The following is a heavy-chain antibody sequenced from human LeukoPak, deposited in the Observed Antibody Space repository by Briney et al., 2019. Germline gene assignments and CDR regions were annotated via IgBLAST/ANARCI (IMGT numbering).Heavy chain of an antibody. CDR2: ILYDGSNK. J-gene: IGHJ6*02. CDR1: GFTFSSYG. CDR3: ARDHDTWAHYYYYYGMDV. Sequence: GGSLRLSCAASGFTFSSYGMHWVRQDPGKGLEWVAVILYDGSNKYSADSVKGRFTISRDNSKSTLYLQMNSLRAEDTAVYYCARDHDTWAHYYYYYGMDVWGQGTTVTVSS. V-gene: IGHV3-33*01. D-gene: IGHD3-9*01.